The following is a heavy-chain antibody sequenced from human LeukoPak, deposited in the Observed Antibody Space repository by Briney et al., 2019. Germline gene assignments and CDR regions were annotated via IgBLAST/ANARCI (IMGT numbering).Heavy chain of an antibody. CDR2: IHYNGDT. CDR1: GEFFSSYF. CDR3: ARHITGSGSAFDL. J-gene: IGHJ2*01. V-gene: IGHV4-59*08. D-gene: IGHD3-10*01. Sequence: SETLSLTCTVSGEFFSSYFWGWIRRPPGKGLEWIAYIHYNGDTNYNPSLKSRVTISVSKNQFSLQLSSVTAADTAVYYCARHITGSGSAFDLWGRGTLVTVSS.